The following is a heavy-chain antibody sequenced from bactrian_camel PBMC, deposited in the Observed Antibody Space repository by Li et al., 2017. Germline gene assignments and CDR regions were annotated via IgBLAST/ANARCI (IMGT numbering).Heavy chain of an antibody. V-gene: IGHV3S55*01. Sequence: HVQLVESGGGSVQARGSLRLSCTYSAFTPDGGVDCMAWYRQVPGQEREEVAHIDGYGITAYTDLAKGRFTISRDNTKNIMYLQMDNLKPDDTGMYYCAVLVGVRTCITRQVQDFDYWGQGTQVTVS. D-gene: IGHD3*01. J-gene: IGHJ6*01. CDR2: IDGYGIT. CDR3: AVLVGVRTCITRQVQDFDY. CDR1: AFTPDGGV.